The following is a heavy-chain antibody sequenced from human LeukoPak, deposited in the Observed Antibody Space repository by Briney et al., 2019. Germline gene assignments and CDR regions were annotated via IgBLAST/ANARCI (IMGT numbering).Heavy chain of an antibody. J-gene: IGHJ4*02. CDR3: AKDCTRQAY. V-gene: IGHV3-7*03. D-gene: IGHD2-8*01. Sequence: PGESLRLSCAASGFTFSNYWMSWVRQTPGKGLEWVANIKEDGSDKYYVDSLKGRFTISRDNAKNSLYLQMNSLRAEDTAVYYCAKDCTRQAYWGQGTLVTVSS. CDR2: IKEDGSDK. CDR1: GFTFSNYW.